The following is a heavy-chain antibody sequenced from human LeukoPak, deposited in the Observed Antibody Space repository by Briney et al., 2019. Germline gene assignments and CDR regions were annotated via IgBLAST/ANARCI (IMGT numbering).Heavy chain of an antibody. CDR3: AKAFSGSWRYYDSSGYYFDS. V-gene: IGHV3-9*01. CDR2: ISWNSGSI. Sequence: PGGSLRLSCAASGFTFDDYAMHWVRQAPGKGLEWVSGISWNSGSIGYADSVRGRFTISRDNAKNSLYLQMNSLRAEDTALYYCAKAFSGSWRYYDSSGYYFDSCGEGKLFSVSS. J-gene: IGHJ4*02. CDR1: GFTFDDYA. D-gene: IGHD3-22*01.